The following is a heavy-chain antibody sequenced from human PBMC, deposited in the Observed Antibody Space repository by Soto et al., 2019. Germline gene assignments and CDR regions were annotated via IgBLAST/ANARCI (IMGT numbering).Heavy chain of an antibody. J-gene: IGHJ1*01. V-gene: IGHV3-30-3*01. D-gene: IGHD3-16*01. CDR1: GFTFSSYA. Sequence: QVQLVESGGGVDQRGRSLRLSCAASGFTFSSYAMHWVRQAPGKGLEWVAVISYDGSNKYYADSVKGRFTISRDNSKNTLYLQMNSLRAEDTAVYYCARSLVTAEYFQHWGQGTLVTVSS. CDR2: ISYDGSNK. CDR3: ARSLVTAEYFQH.